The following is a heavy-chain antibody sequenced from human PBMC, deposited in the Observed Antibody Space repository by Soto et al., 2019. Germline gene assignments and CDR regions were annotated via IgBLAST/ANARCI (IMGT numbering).Heavy chain of an antibody. CDR1: DDSSSSYK. J-gene: IGHJ6*02. D-gene: IGHD3-10*01. V-gene: IGHV4-59*08. Sequence: QVQLQESGPGLVKPSETLSLTCTVSDDSSSSYKWSWIRQPPGRRLEWIGKIDSSGGTSYNPSLLSRVTISVETSTKPFSLKLSSVTAADTAVYYCVRQGFGRLHGLVDVWGQGTTVTVSS. CDR3: VRQGFGRLHGLVDV. CDR2: IDSSGGT.